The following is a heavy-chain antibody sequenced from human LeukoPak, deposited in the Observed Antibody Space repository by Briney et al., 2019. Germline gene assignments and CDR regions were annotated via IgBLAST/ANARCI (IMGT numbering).Heavy chain of an antibody. Sequence: GESLKISCKGSGYSFSKYWIGWVRQLPGKGLEWMGSIYPGDSETRYSPSFQGQVTISADKSISTAYLQWSSLKASDTAMYYCARRNGLQRGPFDPWGQGTLVTVSS. D-gene: IGHD2-8*01. J-gene: IGHJ5*02. CDR3: ARRNGLQRGPFDP. V-gene: IGHV5-51*01. CDR1: GYSFSKYW. CDR2: IYPGDSET.